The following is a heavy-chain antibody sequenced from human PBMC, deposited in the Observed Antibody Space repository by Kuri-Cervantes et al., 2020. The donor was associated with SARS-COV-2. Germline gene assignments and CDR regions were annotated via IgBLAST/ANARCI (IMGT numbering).Heavy chain of an antibody. D-gene: IGHD3/OR15-3a*01. CDR2: IYHSGST. V-gene: IGHV4-38-2*02. Sequence: ESLKISCAVSGDSIKSGYFWGWIRQPPGKPMEWIASIYHSGSTYYNPSLQSRVTISVDKSKNQFSLKMNSLTVADTAVYYCARDGKDFWTYYHMDVWGKGTTVTVSS. J-gene: IGHJ6*03. CDR3: ARDGKDFWTYYHMDV. CDR1: GDSIKSGYF.